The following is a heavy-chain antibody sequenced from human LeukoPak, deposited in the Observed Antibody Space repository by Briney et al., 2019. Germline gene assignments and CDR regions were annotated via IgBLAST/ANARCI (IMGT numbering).Heavy chain of an antibody. J-gene: IGHJ4*02. CDR3: VRQKKSHGNFDY. CDR2: VGIAADT. Sequence: GGSLRLSCAASGFTFSDHAMHWVRQAPGRGLEWVSAVGIAADTFYPGSVKGRFTISRENAKNSLYLQMNSLRVEDTAVYYCVRQKKSHGNFDYWGQGTLVTVSS. V-gene: IGHV3-13*01. D-gene: IGHD1-26*01. CDR1: GFTFSDHA.